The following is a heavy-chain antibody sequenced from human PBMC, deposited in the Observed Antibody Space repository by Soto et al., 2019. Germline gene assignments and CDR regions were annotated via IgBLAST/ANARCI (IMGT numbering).Heavy chain of an antibody. CDR3: ASTPEDSGYDYGSAY. CDR1: GGSISSYY. V-gene: IGHV4-59*08. J-gene: IGHJ4*02. CDR2: IYYSGTT. Sequence: QVQLQESGPGLVKPSETLSLTCTVSGGSISSYYWSWIRQPPGQGLEWIGYIYYSGTTNYNPSLKSRVTISVDTSKTQFSLKLSSVTAADTAVYYCASTPEDSGYDYGSAYWGQGTLVTVSS. D-gene: IGHD5-12*01.